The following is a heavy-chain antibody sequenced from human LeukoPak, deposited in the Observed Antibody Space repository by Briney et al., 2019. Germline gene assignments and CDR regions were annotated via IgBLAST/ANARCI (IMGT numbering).Heavy chain of an antibody. Sequence: PGGSLRLSCAASGFTFSSYAMHWVRQAPGKGLEWVAVISYDGSNKYYADSVKGRFTISRDNSKNTLYLQMNSLRAEDTAVYYCAKDRPQWLLRDAFDIWGQGTMVTVSS. CDR3: AKDRPQWLLRDAFDI. CDR2: ISYDGSNK. V-gene: IGHV3-30*04. CDR1: GFTFSSYA. J-gene: IGHJ3*02. D-gene: IGHD5-12*01.